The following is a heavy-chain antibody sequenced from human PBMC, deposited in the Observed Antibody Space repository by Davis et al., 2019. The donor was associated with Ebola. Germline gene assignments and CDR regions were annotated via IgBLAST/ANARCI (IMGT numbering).Heavy chain of an antibody. Sequence: ASVKVSCKASGYTFTGYYMHWVRQAPGQGLEWMGWINPNSGGTNYAQKFQGWVTMTRDTSISTAYLQWSSLKASDTAMYYCAASPYYYYGMDVWGQGTTVTVSS. J-gene: IGHJ6*02. V-gene: IGHV1-2*04. CDR3: AASPYYYYGMDV. CDR2: INPNSGGT. CDR1: GYTFTGYY.